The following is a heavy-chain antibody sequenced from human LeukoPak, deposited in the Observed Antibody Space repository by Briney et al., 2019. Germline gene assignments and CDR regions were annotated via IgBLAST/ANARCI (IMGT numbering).Heavy chain of an antibody. CDR2: ISYDGRNK. D-gene: IGHD3-22*01. Sequence: PGRSLRLSCTASGFTFSSYGMHWVRQAPGKGLEWVAVISYDGRNKYYADSVKGRSTISRDNSKNTLYLQMNSLRAEDTAVYYCARDWWNYYNTSGYFFWGQGTLVTVSS. CDR1: GFTFSSYG. CDR3: ARDWWNYYNTSGYFF. V-gene: IGHV3-30*03. J-gene: IGHJ4*02.